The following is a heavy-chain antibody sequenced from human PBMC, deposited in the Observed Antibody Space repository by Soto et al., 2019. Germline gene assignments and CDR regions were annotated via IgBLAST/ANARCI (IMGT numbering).Heavy chain of an antibody. V-gene: IGHV1-69*04. J-gene: IGHJ4*02. D-gene: IGHD6-19*01. Sequence: SVKVSCKASGGTFSSYTISWVRHAPGQGLEWMGRIIPILGIANYAQKFQGRVTITADKSTSTAYMELSSLRSEDTAIYYCAKDRKSGSGWYWDYWGQGCLVTVSS. CDR2: IIPILGIA. CDR1: GGTFSSYT. CDR3: AKDRKSGSGWYWDY.